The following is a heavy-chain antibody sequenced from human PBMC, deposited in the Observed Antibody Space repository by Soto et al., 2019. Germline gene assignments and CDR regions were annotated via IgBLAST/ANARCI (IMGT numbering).Heavy chain of an antibody. D-gene: IGHD2-2*01. CDR1: GYTFTGHY. CDR3: ARQGSSTSFFQFDP. V-gene: IGHV1-2*04. J-gene: IGHJ5*02. CDR2: INPNSGGT. Sequence: GASVKVSCKASGYTFTGHYMHWVRQAPGQGLEWMGWINPNSGGTNYAQKFQGWVTMTRDTSISTAYMELSRLRSDDTAVYYCARQGSSTSFFQFDPWGQGTLVTVSS.